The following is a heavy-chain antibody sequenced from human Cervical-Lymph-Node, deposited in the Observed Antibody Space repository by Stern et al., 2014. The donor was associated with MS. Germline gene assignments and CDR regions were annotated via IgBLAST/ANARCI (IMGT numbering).Heavy chain of an antibody. D-gene: IGHD5-18*01. CDR3: ARGRNTVMAAYYLDS. V-gene: IGHV3-30-3*01. Sequence: VQLVQSGGGVVQPGRSLRLSCAASGFTFSTYAMHWVRQAPGKGLEWVAVISYDGSNKYYADSVKGRFTISRDNSKNTLYLQMNSLRAEDTAVYYCARGRNTVMAAYYLDSWGQGTLVTVSS. CDR2: ISYDGSNK. CDR1: GFTFSTYA. J-gene: IGHJ4*02.